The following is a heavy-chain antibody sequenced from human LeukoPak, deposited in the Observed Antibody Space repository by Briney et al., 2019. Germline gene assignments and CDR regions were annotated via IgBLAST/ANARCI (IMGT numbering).Heavy chain of an antibody. J-gene: IGHJ4*02. CDR2: IYTSGST. CDR1: GGSISSYS. Sequence: KPSETLSLTCTVSGGSISSYSGSWIRQPAGKGLEWIGRIYTSGSTNYNPSLKSRVTMSVDTSKNQFSLKLSSVTAAATAVYYCASSYSGSHPIFDYWGQGTLVTVSS. CDR3: ASSYSGSHPIFDY. D-gene: IGHD1-26*01. V-gene: IGHV4-4*07.